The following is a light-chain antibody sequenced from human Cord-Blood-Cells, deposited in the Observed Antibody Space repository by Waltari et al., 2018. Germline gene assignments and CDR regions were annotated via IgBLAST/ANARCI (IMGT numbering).Light chain of an antibody. CDR3: QQSYSTPQT. Sequence: DIQMTQSPSSLSASVGDRVTITCRASQSISSYLNWYQQKPGKDPKLRSYAASSVQSGVPSRFSGSGSGTDFTLTISSLQPEDFATYYCQQSYSTPQTFGQGTKVEIK. J-gene: IGKJ1*01. CDR1: QSISSY. CDR2: AAS. V-gene: IGKV1-39*01.